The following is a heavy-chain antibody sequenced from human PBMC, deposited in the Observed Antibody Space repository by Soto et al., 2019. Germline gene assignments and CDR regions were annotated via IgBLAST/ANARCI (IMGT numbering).Heavy chain of an antibody. CDR3: AKEGIQLWIPVGYHFDY. D-gene: IGHD5-18*01. V-gene: IGHV3-23*01. CDR1: GFTFSSYA. Sequence: GGSLRLSCAASGFTFSSYAMSWVRQAPGKGLEWVSAISGSGGSTYYADSVKGRFTISRDNSKNTLYLQMNSLRAEDTAVYYCAKEGIQLWIPVGYHFDYWGQGTLVTVSS. CDR2: ISGSGGST. J-gene: IGHJ4*02.